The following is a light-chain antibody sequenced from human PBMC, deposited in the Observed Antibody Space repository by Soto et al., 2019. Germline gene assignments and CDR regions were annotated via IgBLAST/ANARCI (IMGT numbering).Light chain of an antibody. J-gene: IGKJ1*01. V-gene: IGKV3-20*01. CDR2: GAS. CDR3: QYYGASPRP. CDR1: QSVSGTY. Sequence: EIVLTQSPGTLSLFPGERATFSCTASQSVSGTYLAWYQQKPGQAPRLLIHGASTRATGTPDRFSGGGSGTDFTLTISRLEPEDSAVYYCQYYGASPRPFGQGTKVEIK.